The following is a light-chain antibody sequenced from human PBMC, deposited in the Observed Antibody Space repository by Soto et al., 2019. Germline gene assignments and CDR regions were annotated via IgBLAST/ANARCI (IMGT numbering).Light chain of an antibody. V-gene: IGKV3-20*01. J-gene: IGKJ1*01. CDR3: QQYGSSGT. CDR2: GAS. CDR1: QSVSSNY. Sequence: IVFTQSPGTVSLSPGERATLSCRASQSVSSNYLAWYQQKPGQAPRLLIYGASNRATGIPDRFSGSGSGTDFTLTISRLEPEDFAVYYCQQYGSSGTFGHGTKVDIK.